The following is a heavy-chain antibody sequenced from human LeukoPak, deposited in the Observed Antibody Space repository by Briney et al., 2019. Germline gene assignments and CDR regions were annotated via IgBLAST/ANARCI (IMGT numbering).Heavy chain of an antibody. CDR2: INSDGSST. Sequence: PGGSLRLSCAASGFTFSSYEMSWVRQAPGKGLVWVSRINSDGSSTTYADSVKGRFTISRDNAKSTVYLQMNSLRAEDTAVYYCAVLRYFDWSLNYWGQGTLVTVSS. CDR1: GFTFSSYE. D-gene: IGHD3-9*01. V-gene: IGHV3-74*01. J-gene: IGHJ4*02. CDR3: AVLRYFDWSLNY.